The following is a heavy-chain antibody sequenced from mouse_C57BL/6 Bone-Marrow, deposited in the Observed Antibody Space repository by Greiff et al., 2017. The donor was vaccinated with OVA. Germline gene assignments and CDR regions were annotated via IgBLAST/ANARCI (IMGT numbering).Heavy chain of an antibody. J-gene: IGHJ2*01. D-gene: IGHD4-1*01. CDR3: GRRWEENY. Sequence: VQLQQSGAELVKPGASVKLSCKASGYTFTSYWMHWVKQRPGQGLEWIGMIHPNSGSTNYNEKFKSKGTLTVDKSYSTAYMQLSILTSEDYAVYYCGRRWEENYWGKGTTLTVSS. CDR1: GYTFTSYW. CDR2: IHPNSGST. V-gene: IGHV1-64*01.